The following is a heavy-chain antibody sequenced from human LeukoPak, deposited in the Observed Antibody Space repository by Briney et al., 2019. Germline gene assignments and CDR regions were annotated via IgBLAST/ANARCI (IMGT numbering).Heavy chain of an antibody. Sequence: PSETLSLTCAVYGGSFSGYYWSWIRQPPGKGLEWIGEINHSGSTNYNPSLKSRVTISVDTSKNQFSLNLSSVTAADTAVYYCARGGRIQLWRTGGQKQEQNWFDPWGQGTLVTVSS. J-gene: IGHJ5*02. CDR3: ARGGRIQLWRTGGQKQEQNWFDP. D-gene: IGHD5-18*01. CDR1: GGSFSGYY. CDR2: INHSGST. V-gene: IGHV4-34*01.